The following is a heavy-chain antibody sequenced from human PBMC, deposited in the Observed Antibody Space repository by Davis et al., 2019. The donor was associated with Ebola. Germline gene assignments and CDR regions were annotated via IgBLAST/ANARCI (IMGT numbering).Heavy chain of an antibody. J-gene: IGHJ5*02. D-gene: IGHD2-2*01. V-gene: IGHV3-48*01. Sequence: PGGSLRLSCAASGFTFSSYSMNWVRQAPGKGLEWVSYISSSSSTIYYADSVKGRFTISRDNAKNTLYLQMNSLRAEDTAVYYCAKGRPAAIWWFDPWGQGTLVTVSS. CDR2: ISSSSSTI. CDR1: GFTFSSYS. CDR3: AKGRPAAIWWFDP.